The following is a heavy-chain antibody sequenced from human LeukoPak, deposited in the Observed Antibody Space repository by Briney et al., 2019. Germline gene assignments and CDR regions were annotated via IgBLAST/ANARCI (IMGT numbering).Heavy chain of an antibody. Sequence: ASVKVSCKASGYTFTSYGISWVRQAPGQGLEWVGWICAYNGNTNYAQKYQGRVTRTTNTSTSTAYMELRSLRSDDTAIYYCARWEYCSSSSCYDESETFDYWGQGTLVTVSS. V-gene: IGHV1-18*01. CDR3: ARWEYCSSSSCYDESETFDY. CDR1: GYTFTSYG. D-gene: IGHD2-2*01. J-gene: IGHJ4*02. CDR2: ICAYNGNT.